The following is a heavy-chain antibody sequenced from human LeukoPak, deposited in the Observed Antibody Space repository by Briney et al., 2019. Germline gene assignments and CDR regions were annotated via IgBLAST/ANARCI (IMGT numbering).Heavy chain of an antibody. V-gene: IGHV4-39*07. D-gene: IGHD5-24*01. Sequence: SEPLSLTCTVSGGPISSSSYYWGWIRQPPGKGLEWIGCNYYSGSTYYNPSLKSRVTISVDTSKNTFSLKLSSVTAADTAVYYCASYWEMATIFGGSKPHFDYWGQGTLVTVSS. CDR1: GGPISSSSYY. CDR2: NYYSGST. CDR3: ASYWEMATIFGGSKPHFDY. J-gene: IGHJ4*02.